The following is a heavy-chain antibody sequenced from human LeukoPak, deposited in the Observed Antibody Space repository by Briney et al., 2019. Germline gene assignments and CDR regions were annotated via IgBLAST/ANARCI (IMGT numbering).Heavy chain of an antibody. D-gene: IGHD1-14*01. Sequence: SETLSLTCTVSGGSVSGHYWSWIRQTLRKGPEWIGYILYSGSTRYNPSLGSRVTISVDTSKDLFSLTLTSVTAADTALYYCARHRGQYNAHDAFDIWGRGTLVAVSS. J-gene: IGHJ3*02. CDR1: GGSVSGHY. CDR2: ILYSGST. CDR3: ARHRGQYNAHDAFDI. V-gene: IGHV4-59*08.